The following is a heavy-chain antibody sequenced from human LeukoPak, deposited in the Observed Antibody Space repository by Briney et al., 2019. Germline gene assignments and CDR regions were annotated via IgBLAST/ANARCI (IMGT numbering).Heavy chain of an antibody. CDR1: GFTFSSYA. V-gene: IGHV3-30-3*01. CDR2: ISYDGSNK. J-gene: IGHJ6*02. D-gene: IGHD3-9*01. CDR3: ARELRYNYYYCGMDV. Sequence: PGGSLRLSCAASGFTFSSYAMHWVRQAPGKGLEWVAVISYDGSNKYYADSVKGRFTISRDNSKNTLYLQMNSLRAEDTAVYYCARELRYNYYYCGMDVWGQGTTVTVSS.